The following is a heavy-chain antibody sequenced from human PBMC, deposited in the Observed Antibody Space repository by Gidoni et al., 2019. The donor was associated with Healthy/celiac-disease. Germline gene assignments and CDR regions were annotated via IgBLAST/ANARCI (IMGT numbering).Heavy chain of an antibody. V-gene: IGHV3-21*01. D-gene: IGHD3-3*01. CDR3: ARVGRFLEWLLNYYMDV. J-gene: IGHJ6*03. Sequence: EVQLVESGGGLAKPGGPRRPSCAAPGFTFGSYSINWVRQAPGKGLEGVSSISSSSSYIYYADSVKGRFTISRDNAKNSLYLQMNSLRAEDTAVYYCARVGRFLEWLLNYYMDVWGKGTTVTVSS. CDR1: GFTFGSYS. CDR2: ISSSSSYI.